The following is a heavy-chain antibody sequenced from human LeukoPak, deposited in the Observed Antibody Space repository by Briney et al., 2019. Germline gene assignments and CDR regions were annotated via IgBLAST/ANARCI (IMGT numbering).Heavy chain of an antibody. CDR3: AKDLTVTAIGGPPRSVDY. Sequence: GGSLRLSCAASGFTFSSYAMSWVRQAPGKGLEWVSAISGSGGSTCYADSVKGWFTISRDNSKNTLYLQMNSLRAEDTAVYYCAKDLTVTAIGGPPRSVDYWGQGTLVTVSS. CDR2: ISGSGGST. D-gene: IGHD2-21*02. CDR1: GFTFSSYA. J-gene: IGHJ4*02. V-gene: IGHV3-23*01.